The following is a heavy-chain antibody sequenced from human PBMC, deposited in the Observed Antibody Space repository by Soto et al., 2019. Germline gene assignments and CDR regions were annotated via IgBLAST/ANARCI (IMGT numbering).Heavy chain of an antibody. D-gene: IGHD3-9*01. Sequence: SETLSLTCAVYGGSFSGYYWSWIRQPPGKGLEWIGEINHSGSTNYNPSLKSRVTISVDTSKNQFSLKLSSVTAADTAVYYCARASGLRYPLPSGMHVWGQGTMVTVSS. CDR1: GGSFSGYY. J-gene: IGHJ6*02. V-gene: IGHV4-34*01. CDR3: ARASGLRYPLPSGMHV. CDR2: INHSGST.